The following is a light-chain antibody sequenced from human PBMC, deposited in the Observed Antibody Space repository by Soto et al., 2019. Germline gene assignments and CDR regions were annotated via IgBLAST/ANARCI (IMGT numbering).Light chain of an antibody. J-gene: IGKJ1*01. V-gene: IGKV1-6*01. CDR1: RDVGSD. CDR2: AAS. CDR3: LQDYGGSWT. Sequence: QMTQSPSSLSASVGEKIIITCRASRDVGSDVSWYQQKPGQAPKLLIYAASNLYTGVPSRFRGSRSGTEFTLTISSLQPEDFASYYCLQDYGGSWTIGQGTKVEIE.